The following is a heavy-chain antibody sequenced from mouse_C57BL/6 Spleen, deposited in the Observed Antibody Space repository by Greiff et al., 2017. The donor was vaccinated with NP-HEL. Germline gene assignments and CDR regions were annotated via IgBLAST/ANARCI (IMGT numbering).Heavy chain of an antibody. V-gene: IGHV1-76*01. CDR3: ASGGSRESLYAMDY. J-gene: IGHJ4*01. CDR1: GYTFTDYY. CDR2: IYPGSGNT. Sequence: QVQLKESGAELVRPGASVKLSCKASGYTFTDYYINWVKQRPGQGLEWIARIYPGSGNTYYNEKFKGKATMTAEKSSSTAYMQLSSLTSEDSAVYFCASGGSRESLYAMDYWGQGTSVTVSS. D-gene: IGHD1-1*01.